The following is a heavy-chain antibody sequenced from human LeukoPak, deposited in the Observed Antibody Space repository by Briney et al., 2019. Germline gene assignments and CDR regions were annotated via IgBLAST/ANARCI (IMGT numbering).Heavy chain of an antibody. D-gene: IGHD3-22*01. CDR1: GGSISSSSYY. J-gene: IGHJ4*02. Sequence: SETLSLTCTVSGGSISSSSYYWGWIRQPPGKGLEWIGSIYYSGSTYYNPSLKSRVTISVDTSKNQFSLKLSSVTAADTAVYYCARERPFSTYYYDSSGFDYWGQGTLVTVSS. CDR3: ARERPFSTYYYDSSGFDY. CDR2: IYYSGST. V-gene: IGHV4-39*07.